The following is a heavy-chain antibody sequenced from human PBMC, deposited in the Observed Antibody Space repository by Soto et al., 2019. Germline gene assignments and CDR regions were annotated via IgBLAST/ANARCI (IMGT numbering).Heavy chain of an antibody. D-gene: IGHD2-2*02. J-gene: IGHJ6*02. Sequence: ASVKVSCKASGYTFTSYAMHWVRQAPGQRLEWMGWINAGNGNTKYSQKFQGRVTITRDTSASTAYMELSSLRSEDTAVYYCATVPCSTTCYIDEYYYGMDVFDQRTTVTLS. CDR3: ATVPCSTTCYIDEYYYGMDV. CDR2: INAGNGNT. CDR1: GYTFTSYA. V-gene: IGHV1-3*01.